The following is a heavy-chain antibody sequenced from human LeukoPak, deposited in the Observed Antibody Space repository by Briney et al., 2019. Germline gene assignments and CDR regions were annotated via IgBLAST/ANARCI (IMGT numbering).Heavy chain of an antibody. Sequence: GGSLRLSCAASGFTFSTYAVSWVRQAPGKGLEWVSGISVKYNRTYYADSVKGRFTISRDNSKNTLYLQMNSLRAEDTAVYYCAKVVPLGLITSGFDYWGQGTLVTVSS. V-gene: IGHV3-23*01. D-gene: IGHD3-16*01. CDR1: GFTFSTYA. CDR2: ISVKYNRT. CDR3: AKVVPLGLITSGFDY. J-gene: IGHJ4*02.